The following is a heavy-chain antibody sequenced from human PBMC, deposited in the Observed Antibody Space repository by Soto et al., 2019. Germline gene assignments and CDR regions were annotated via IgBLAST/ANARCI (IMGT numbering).Heavy chain of an antibody. CDR3: ASGPTGVAETGDYYYYYSLDV. CDR2: VIPMFGTS. J-gene: IGHJ6*02. CDR1: GGTFDSDG. Sequence: QAQLVQSGPEVKKPGSSVKVSCKASGGTFDSDGISWVRQAPGHGLEWMGGVIPMFGTSNFAQKFKGRVTITADESTTTAYMELTSLRSEDTAIYFCASGPTGVAETGDYYYYYSLDVWGQGTAVTVSS. V-gene: IGHV1-69*01. D-gene: IGHD6-19*01.